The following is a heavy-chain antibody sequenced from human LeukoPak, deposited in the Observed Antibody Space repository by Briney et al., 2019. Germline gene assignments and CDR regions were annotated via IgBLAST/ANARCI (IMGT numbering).Heavy chain of an antibody. CDR3: AREVRTWNYYFDY. J-gene: IGHJ4*02. CDR2: IFYSGTT. V-gene: IGHV4-61*01. D-gene: IGHD1-1*01. CDR1: GGSIRSSSYY. Sequence: SETLSLTCTVSGGSIRSSSYYWGWIRQPPGKGLEWIGYIFYSGTTNYNPSLKSRVTISVDTSKNQFSLKLSSVTAADTAVYYCAREVRTWNYYFDYWGQGTLVTVSS.